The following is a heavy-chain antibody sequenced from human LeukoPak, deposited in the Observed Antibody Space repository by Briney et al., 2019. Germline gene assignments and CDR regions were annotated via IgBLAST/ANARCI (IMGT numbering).Heavy chain of an antibody. CDR2: MYTSGIT. D-gene: IGHD1-7*01. Sequence: SETLSLTCTVSGDSFSSYFWSWIRQPAGKGLEWIGRMYTSGITNSNPSLESRVTMSVDTSKNQFSLNLTSVTAADTAVYYCAREITGTRGVDYWGQGILVTVSS. CDR1: GDSFSSYF. CDR3: AREITGTRGVDY. J-gene: IGHJ4*02. V-gene: IGHV4-4*07.